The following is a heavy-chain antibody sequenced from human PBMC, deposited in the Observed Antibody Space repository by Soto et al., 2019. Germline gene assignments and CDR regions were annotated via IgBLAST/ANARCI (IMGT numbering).Heavy chain of an antibody. CDR3: ARSGVTGIVIPSHWFDP. CDR1: GDSIGGVGY. V-gene: IGHV4-31*03. CDR2: ISSSGST. Sequence: SETLSLTCTVSGDSIGGVGYWSWIHQFPGRGLEWIGCISSSGSTYYNPALNNRISLSLDTSQNQFSLKLLSVTAADTAIYYCARSGVTGIVIPSHWFDPWGQGTLVTVSS. J-gene: IGHJ5*02. D-gene: IGHD2-21*02.